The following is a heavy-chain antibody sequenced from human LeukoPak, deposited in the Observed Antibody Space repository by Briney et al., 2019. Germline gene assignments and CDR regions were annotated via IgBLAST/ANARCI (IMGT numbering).Heavy chain of an antibody. V-gene: IGHV4-59*02. CDR2: IYHTGST. CDR1: GGSVSDYY. J-gene: IGHJ4*02. Sequence: PSETLSLTCTISGGSVSDYYWSWIRQSPGKGLEWIGYIYHTGSTSYSPSLKSRVTISADTSQNQFSLKLSSVTAADTAVYYCARGSSSSSPLFDYWGQGTLVTVSS. D-gene: IGHD6-6*01. CDR3: ARGSSSSSPLFDY.